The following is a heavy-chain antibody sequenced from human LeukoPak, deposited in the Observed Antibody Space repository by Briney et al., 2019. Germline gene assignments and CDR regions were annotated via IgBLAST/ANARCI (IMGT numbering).Heavy chain of an antibody. CDR2: ISGRGNNT. D-gene: IGHD6-13*01. J-gene: IGHJ4*02. Sequence: GGSLRLSCAASGFTFSTYAMSWVRQAPGKGLEWVSSISGRGNNTYYADSVKGRFTISRDNSKNTLHLQVNGLRAEDTAIYYCARAYSSSWYDYWGQGTLVTVSS. CDR3: ARAYSSSWYDY. V-gene: IGHV3-23*01. CDR1: GFTFSTYA.